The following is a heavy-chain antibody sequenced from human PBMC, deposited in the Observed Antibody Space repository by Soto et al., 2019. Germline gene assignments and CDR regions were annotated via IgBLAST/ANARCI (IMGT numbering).Heavy chain of an antibody. CDR2: IDDTGST. D-gene: IGHD3-3*01. Sequence: QVQLQESGPGLVKPSETLSLTCTVSGDSISSSYWNWIRQAPGKGLEWIGYIDDTGSTNYNPSLKSRVTLSVDPSNNQYSLKLSSVTAADTAVYYCARRVLEWLLRDSYYYNMDVWGKGTTVTVSS. CDR3: ARRVLEWLLRDSYYYNMDV. J-gene: IGHJ6*03. V-gene: IGHV4-59*01. CDR1: GDSISSSY.